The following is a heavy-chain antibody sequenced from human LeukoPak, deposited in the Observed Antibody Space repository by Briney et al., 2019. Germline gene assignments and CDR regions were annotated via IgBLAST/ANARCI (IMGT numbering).Heavy chain of an antibody. CDR1: GFTFSSYG. Sequence: GGSLRLSCAASGFTFSSYGMHWVRQAPGKGLEWVAVISYDGSNKYYADSVKGRFTISRDNSKNTLYLQMNSLRAEDTAVYYCAKEGIAVAANGGYYYYGMDVWGQGTTVTVSS. CDR2: ISYDGSNK. J-gene: IGHJ6*02. D-gene: IGHD6-19*01. V-gene: IGHV3-30*18. CDR3: AKEGIAVAANGGYYYYGMDV.